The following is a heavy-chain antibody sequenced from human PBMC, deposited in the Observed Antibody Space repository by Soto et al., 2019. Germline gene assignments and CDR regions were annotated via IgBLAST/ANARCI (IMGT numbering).Heavy chain of an antibody. CDR1: GSSISDFY. CDR2: IHSGST. J-gene: IGHJ4*02. CDR3: AQSTGWPGFDF. V-gene: IGHV4-59*13. D-gene: IGHD6-19*01. Sequence: QVHLQESGPGLVKPSETLSLTCSLPGSSISDFYWSWIRQPPGKGLEWMGHIHSGSTNYNPSLKSRVTISVDTSKNQLSLKLSSLAPADTAIDDCAQSTGWPGFDFWGQGALVTVSS.